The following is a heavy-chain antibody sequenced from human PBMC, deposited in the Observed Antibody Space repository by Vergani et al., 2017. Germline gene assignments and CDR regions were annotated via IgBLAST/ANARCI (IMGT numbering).Heavy chain of an antibody. CDR2: IYPGDSDT. CDR1: GYSFTSYW. Sequence: EVQLVQSGAEVKKPGESLKISCKGSGYSFTSYWIGWVRQMPGKGLEWMGSIYPGDSDTRYSPSFQGQVTISADKSISTAYLQWRSLKASDTAMYYCARRAGLSHYYYYMDVWGKGTTVTVSS. J-gene: IGHJ6*03. D-gene: IGHD5/OR15-5a*01. CDR3: ARRAGLSHYYYYMDV. V-gene: IGHV5-51*03.